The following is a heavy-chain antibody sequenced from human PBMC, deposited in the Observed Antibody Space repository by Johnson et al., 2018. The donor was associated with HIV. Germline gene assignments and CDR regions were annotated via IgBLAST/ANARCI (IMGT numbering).Heavy chain of an antibody. CDR3: TRSIAATGSDALDI. J-gene: IGHJ3*02. Sequence: QVQLVESGGGVVQPGRSLRVSCAASGFTFSSYGMHWVRQAPGKGLEWVAVTSKDGSHKYYVNSVKGRFTISKDNPNKTLYLQMNSRRPEHTAVYYCTRSIAATGSDALDIWGQGTMVTVSS. CDR1: GFTFSSYG. D-gene: IGHD6-13*01. V-gene: IGHV3-30*03. CDR2: TSKDGSHK.